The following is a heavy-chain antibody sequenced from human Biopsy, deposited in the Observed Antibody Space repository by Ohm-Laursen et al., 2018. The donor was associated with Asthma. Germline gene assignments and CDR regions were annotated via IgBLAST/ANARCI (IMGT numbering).Heavy chain of an antibody. CDR3: ARHPYVDGSDNYYYRGNDYYLGMDV. CDR2: IIPIFGTA. CDR1: GGTFSSYS. V-gene: IGHV1-69*01. D-gene: IGHD3-10*01. Sequence: SSVKVSCKASGGTFSSYSVSWVRQAPGQGLEWMGGIIPIFGTADYAQKFQGRVTITADESTSTAYMELSSLRSEDTAVYYCARHPYVDGSDNYYYRGNDYYLGMDVWGQGTTVTVSS. J-gene: IGHJ6*02.